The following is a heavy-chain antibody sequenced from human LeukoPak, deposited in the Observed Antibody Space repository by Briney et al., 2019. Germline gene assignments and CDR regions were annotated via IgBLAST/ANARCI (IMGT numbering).Heavy chain of an antibody. Sequence: SETLSLTCAVSGYSISSGYYWGWIRQPPGKGLEWIGSIYHSGSTYYNPSLKSRVTISVDTSKNQFSLKLSSVTAADTAVYYCVRQKSYCSSTSCYSSFLDYWGQGTLVTVSS. CDR3: VRQKSYCSSTSCYSSFLDY. CDR1: GYSISSGYY. V-gene: IGHV4-38-2*01. CDR2: IYHSGST. D-gene: IGHD2-2*01. J-gene: IGHJ4*02.